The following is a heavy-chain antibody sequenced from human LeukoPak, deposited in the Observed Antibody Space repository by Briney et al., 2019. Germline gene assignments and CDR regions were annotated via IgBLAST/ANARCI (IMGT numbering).Heavy chain of an antibody. CDR2: INPNSGGT. CDR3: ARISVGAHFLYY. J-gene: IGHJ4*02. D-gene: IGHD1-26*01. CDR1: GYTFTGYY. Sequence: RASVKVSCKASGYTFTGYYMHWVRQAPGQGLEWMGWINPNSGGTNYAQKFQGRVTMTRDTSISTAYMELSRLRSDDTAVYYCARISVGAHFLYYWGQGTLVTVSS. V-gene: IGHV1-2*02.